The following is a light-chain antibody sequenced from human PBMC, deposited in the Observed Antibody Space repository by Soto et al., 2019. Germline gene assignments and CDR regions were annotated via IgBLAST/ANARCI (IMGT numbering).Light chain of an antibody. CDR1: QRISSNF. J-gene: IGKJ2*01. V-gene: IGKV3-20*01. CDR3: QQYGVSRPYT. Sequence: ETVLTQSPGTLSLFPGVRATLSCRASQRISSNFVAWYQHKPGQAPRLLISGASSRATDIPDRFSGSGSGTDFTLTISRVEPEDFAVYYCQQYGVSRPYTCGQGTRLEIK. CDR2: GAS.